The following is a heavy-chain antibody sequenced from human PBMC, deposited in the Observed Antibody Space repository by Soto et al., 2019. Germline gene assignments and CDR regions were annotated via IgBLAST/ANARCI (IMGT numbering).Heavy chain of an antibody. CDR1: GGSISSYY. Sequence: SETLSLTCTVSGGSISSYYWCWIRQPPGKGLEWIGYIYYSGSTNYNPSLKSRVAISVDTSKNQFSLKLSSVTAADTAVYYCARAGSRYYDSSGYYLQPEYFQHWGQGTLVTVSS. V-gene: IGHV4-59*01. J-gene: IGHJ1*01. D-gene: IGHD3-22*01. CDR2: IYYSGST. CDR3: ARAGSRYYDSSGYYLQPEYFQH.